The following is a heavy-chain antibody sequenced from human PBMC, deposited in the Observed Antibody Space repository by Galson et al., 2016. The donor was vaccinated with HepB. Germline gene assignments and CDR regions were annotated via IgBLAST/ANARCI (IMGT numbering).Heavy chain of an antibody. Sequence: SLRLSCAASGFTFDDYAMHWVRQAPGKGLEWVSGIGWNTGSIDHADSVKGRFTISRDNAKYSLYLQMNSLRAEDTALYYCVRGTRSRRQPQGRGWYFDLWGRGSLVTVSS. CDR2: IGWNTGSI. J-gene: IGHJ2*01. V-gene: IGHV3-9*01. CDR1: GFTFDDYA. CDR3: VRGTRSRRQPQGRGWYFDL. D-gene: IGHD5-18*01.